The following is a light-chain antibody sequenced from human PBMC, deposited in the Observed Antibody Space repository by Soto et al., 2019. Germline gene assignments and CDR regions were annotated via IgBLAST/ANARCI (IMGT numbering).Light chain of an antibody. Sequence: SVLTQPPSASGTPGQRVTISCSGSSSNIGSNYVYWYQQLPGTAPKLLIYSNNQRPSGVPDRFSGSKSGTSASLAISGPRSEDEADYYCAAWDDSLSGFNVFGTGTKVTVL. CDR2: SNN. J-gene: IGLJ1*01. CDR3: AAWDDSLSGFNV. CDR1: SSNIGSNY. V-gene: IGLV1-47*02.